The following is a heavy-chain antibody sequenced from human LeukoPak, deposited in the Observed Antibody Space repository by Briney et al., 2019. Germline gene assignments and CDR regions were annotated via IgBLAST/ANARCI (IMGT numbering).Heavy chain of an antibody. D-gene: IGHD6-19*01. Sequence: GGSLRLSCAASGFTFSSYSMNWVRQAPGKGLEWVSSISSGSINIYYADSVKGRFTISRHNSKNTLYLQMNSLRAEDTAVYYCAKGADSGWYYFDYWGQGTLVTVSS. CDR1: GFTFSSYS. CDR3: AKGADSGWYYFDY. V-gene: IGHV3-48*01. J-gene: IGHJ4*02. CDR2: ISSGSINI.